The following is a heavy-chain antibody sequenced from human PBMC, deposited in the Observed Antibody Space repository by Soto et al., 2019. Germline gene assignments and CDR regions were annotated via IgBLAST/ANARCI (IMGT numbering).Heavy chain of an antibody. CDR2: INHSGST. V-gene: IGHV4-34*01. CDR1: GVTFIGYY. CDR3: ARGRFTPRYYYYYMDV. Sequence: PSETLSLTCAVYGVTFIGYYWSWIRQPPGKGLEWIGEINHSGSTNYNPSLKSRVTISVDTSKNQFSLKLSSVTAADTAVYYCARGRFTPRYYYYYMDVWGKGTTVTVSS. D-gene: IGHD3-3*01. J-gene: IGHJ6*03.